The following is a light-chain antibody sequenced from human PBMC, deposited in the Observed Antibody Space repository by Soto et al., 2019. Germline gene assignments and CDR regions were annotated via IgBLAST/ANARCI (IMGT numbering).Light chain of an antibody. J-gene: IGKJ1*01. Sequence: AIRMTKSPSSFSASTGDRVTITCRASQGISSYLAWYQQKPGKAPKLLIYAASTLQSGVPSRFSGSGSGTDFTLTSSCLQSEDFATYYGKQYYSYPWTFGQGTKVEIK. CDR3: KQYYSYPWT. CDR2: AAS. CDR1: QGISSY. V-gene: IGKV1-8*01.